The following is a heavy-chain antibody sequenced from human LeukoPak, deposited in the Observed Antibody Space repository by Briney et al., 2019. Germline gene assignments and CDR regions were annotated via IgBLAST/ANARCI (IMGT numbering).Heavy chain of an antibody. J-gene: IGHJ6*03. CDR3: TRIHTAMVQLRDFYSYMDV. D-gene: IGHD5-18*01. CDR2: IRSKANSYAT. Sequence: PGGSLRLSRAASGFTFSGSAMHWVRQASGKGLEWVGRIRSKANSYATAYAASVKGRFTISRDDSKNTAYLQIKSLKTEDTAVYYCTRIHTAMVQLRDFYSYMDVWGKGTTVTVSS. CDR1: GFTFSGSA. V-gene: IGHV3-73*01.